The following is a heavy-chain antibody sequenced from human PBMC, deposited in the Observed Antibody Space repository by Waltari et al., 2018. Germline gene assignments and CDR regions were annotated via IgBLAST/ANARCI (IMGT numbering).Heavy chain of an antibody. CDR1: GFTFSSYS. J-gene: IGHJ4*02. D-gene: IGHD2-21*02. Sequence: EVQLVESGGGLVKPGGSLRLSCAASGFTFSSYSMNWVRKAPGKGLEWVSSMSISSSYISCTDSVKGRFTISRDNAKNSLYLQMNSLRAEDTSVYYCARGATLQPLRVNDYWGQGTLVTVSS. CDR2: MSISSSYI. CDR3: ARGATLQPLRVNDY. V-gene: IGHV3-21*01.